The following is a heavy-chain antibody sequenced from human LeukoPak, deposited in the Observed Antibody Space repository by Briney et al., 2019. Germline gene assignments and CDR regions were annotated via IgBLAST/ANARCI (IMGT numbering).Heavy chain of an antibody. CDR1: GGTFSSYA. CDR3: ARYSSHRVLDY. J-gene: IGHJ4*02. Sequence: SVKVSCKASGGTFSSYAISWVRQAPGQGLEWMGRIIPILGIANYAQKFQGRVTITADKSTSTAYMELSSLRSEDTAVYYCARYSSHRVLDYWGQGTLVTVSS. D-gene: IGHD6-13*01. V-gene: IGHV1-69*04. CDR2: IIPILGIA.